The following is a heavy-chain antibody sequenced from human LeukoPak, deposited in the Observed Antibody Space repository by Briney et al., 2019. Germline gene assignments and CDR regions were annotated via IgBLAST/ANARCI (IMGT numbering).Heavy chain of an antibody. Sequence: SETLSLTCAVYGGSFSGYYWSWIRQPPGKGLEWIGEINHSGSTNYNPSLKSRVTISVDTSKNQFSLKLSSVTAADTAVYYCARPLGYCSSTSCYHLNWFDPWGQGTLVTVSS. CDR1: GGSFSGYY. J-gene: IGHJ5*02. CDR3: ARPLGYCSSTSCYHLNWFDP. D-gene: IGHD2-2*01. V-gene: IGHV4-34*01. CDR2: INHSGST.